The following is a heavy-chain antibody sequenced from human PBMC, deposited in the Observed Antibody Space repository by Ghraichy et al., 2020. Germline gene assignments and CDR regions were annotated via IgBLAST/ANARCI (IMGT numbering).Heavy chain of an antibody. Sequence: GGSLRLSCAASGFTFSSYAMSWVRQAPGKGLEWVSAISGSGGSTYYADSVKGRFTISRDNSKNTLYLQMNSLRAEDTAVYYCAKVDIVVVPAARDDAFDIWGQGTMVTVSS. D-gene: IGHD2-2*01. J-gene: IGHJ3*02. CDR1: GFTFSSYA. CDR2: ISGSGGST. CDR3: AKVDIVVVPAARDDAFDI. V-gene: IGHV3-23*01.